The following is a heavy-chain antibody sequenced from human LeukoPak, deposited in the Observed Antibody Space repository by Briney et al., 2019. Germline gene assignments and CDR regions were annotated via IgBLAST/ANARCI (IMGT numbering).Heavy chain of an antibody. J-gene: IGHJ4*02. V-gene: IGHV3-23*01. Sequence: GGSLRLSCAASGFTFSSYAMSWVRQAPGKGLEWVSTIRGSGGSTYYADSVKGRFPISRDNSKTTLYLQMNSLRAADTAVYYCAKDVYDSGSYGYFHFWGQGTLVTVSS. CDR1: GFTFSSYA. D-gene: IGHD3-10*01. CDR3: AKDVYDSGSYGYFHF. CDR2: IRGSGGST.